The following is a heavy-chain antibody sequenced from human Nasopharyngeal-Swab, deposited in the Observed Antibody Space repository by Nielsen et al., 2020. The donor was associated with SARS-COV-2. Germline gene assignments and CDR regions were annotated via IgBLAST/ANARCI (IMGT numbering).Heavy chain of an antibody. CDR2: AYYTGST. CDR3: ARWGYTYGPFDY. Sequence: SETLSLTCTVSGGSISTYYWNWIRQPPGKGLEWIGYAYYTGSTNYNPSLTSRVTISVDTSKNQFSLNLSSVTAADTAVYYCARWGYTYGPFDYWGQGTLVTVSS. CDR1: GGSISTYY. V-gene: IGHV4-59*13. J-gene: IGHJ4*02. D-gene: IGHD5-18*01.